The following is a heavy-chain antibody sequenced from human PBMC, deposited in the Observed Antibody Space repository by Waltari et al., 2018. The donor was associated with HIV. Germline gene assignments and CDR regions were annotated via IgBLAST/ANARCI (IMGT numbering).Heavy chain of an antibody. V-gene: IGHV1-8*01. CDR3: ARLPVPYYYYGMDV. CDR2: MNPNSGNT. J-gene: IGHJ6*02. D-gene: IGHD3-10*02. CDR1: GYTFTSYD. Sequence: QVQLVQSGAEVKKPGASVKVSCKASGYTFTSYDTNWVRQATGQGLEWMGWMNPNSGNTGYAQKFQGRVTMTRNTSISTAYMELSSLRSEDTAVYYCARLPVPYYYYGMDVWGQGTTVTVSS.